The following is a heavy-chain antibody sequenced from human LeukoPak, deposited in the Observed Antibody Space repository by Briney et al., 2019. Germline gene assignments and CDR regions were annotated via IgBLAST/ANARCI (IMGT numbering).Heavy chain of an antibody. D-gene: IGHD1-26*01. CDR2: IHHSGST. CDR3: AKSGGYGLIDY. V-gene: IGHV4-38-2*02. CDR1: GGSVSDYY. Sequence: SETLSLTCTISGGSVSDYYWGWIRQPPGKGLQWIGSIHHSGSTYYNPSLKSRVTISVDTSKNQFSLRLNSVTAADTAMYYCAKSGGYGLIDYWGQGTRVTVSS. J-gene: IGHJ4*02.